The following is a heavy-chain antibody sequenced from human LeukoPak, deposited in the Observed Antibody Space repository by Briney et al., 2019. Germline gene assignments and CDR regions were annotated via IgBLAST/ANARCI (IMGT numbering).Heavy chain of an antibody. D-gene: IGHD5-24*01. CDR2: IWYDGSNK. CDR3: ASEDGHNPNLGFDY. CDR1: GFTFSSYG. Sequence: LPGGSLRLSCAASGFTFSSYGMHWVRQAPGKGLEWVAVIWYDGSNKYYADSVKGRFTISRDTSKNTLYLQMNSLRAEDTAVYYCASEDGHNPNLGFDYWGQGTLVTVSS. V-gene: IGHV3-30*02. J-gene: IGHJ4*02.